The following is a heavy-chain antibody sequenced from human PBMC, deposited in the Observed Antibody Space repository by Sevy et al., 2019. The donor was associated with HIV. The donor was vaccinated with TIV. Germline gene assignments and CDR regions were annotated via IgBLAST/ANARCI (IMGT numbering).Heavy chain of an antibody. CDR1: GGTLSSYV. V-gene: IGHV1-69*10. CDR3: ARGEDIGAVGFFEY. Sequence: ASVKVSCKASGGTLSSYVISWVRQAPGQGLEWMGGIIPILDITNYAQRFQGRVTITADESTSTAYMELSRLRSEDTAVYYCARGEDIGAVGFFEYWGQGTLVTVSS. CDR2: IIPILDIT. D-gene: IGHD6-13*01. J-gene: IGHJ4*02.